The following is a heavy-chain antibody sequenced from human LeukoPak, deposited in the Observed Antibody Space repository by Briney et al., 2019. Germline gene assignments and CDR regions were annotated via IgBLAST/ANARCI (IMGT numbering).Heavy chain of an antibody. V-gene: IGHV4-4*07. CDR3: ARQRGIAVAGSIWFDP. CDR1: GGSISSYY. J-gene: IGHJ5*02. D-gene: IGHD6-19*01. Sequence: SETLSLTCTVSGGSISSYYWSWIRQPAGKGLEWIGRIYTSGSTNYNPSPKSRVTMSVDTSKNQFSLKLSSVTAADTAVYYCARQRGIAVAGSIWFDPWGQGTLVTVSS. CDR2: IYTSGST.